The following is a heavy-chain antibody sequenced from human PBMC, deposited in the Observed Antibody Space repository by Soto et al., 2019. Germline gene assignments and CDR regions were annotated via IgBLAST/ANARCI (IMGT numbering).Heavy chain of an antibody. CDR3: ARGSYDFWSGISPYPNWFDP. V-gene: IGHV4-59*01. CDR1: SGSISSYY. CDR2: IFYNGTT. D-gene: IGHD3-3*01. Sequence: ASETLSLTCTVSSGSISSYYWTWIRQPPGKGLEWIGYIFYNGTTNYSPSLKSRVTLSVDTSKIQFSLRLRSVTAADTAVYYCARGSYDFWSGISPYPNWFDPWGQGTLVTVSS. J-gene: IGHJ5*02.